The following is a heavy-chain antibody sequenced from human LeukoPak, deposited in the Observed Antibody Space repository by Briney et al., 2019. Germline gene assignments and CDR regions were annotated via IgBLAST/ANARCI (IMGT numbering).Heavy chain of an antibody. CDR2: IYHNGSP. D-gene: IGHD6-19*01. CDR3: ASNRITVAKFDY. CDR1: GGAISSRGYF. V-gene: IGHV4-31*11. J-gene: IGHJ4*02. Sequence: SATQSLTCAVSGGAISSRGYFWSWIRQHRGRGPEWIGYIYHNGSPYYHPSLTSRAIISVDTSKNYFSLKLGSVTGPGMAVSYCASNRITVAKFDYWGQGTLVTVSS.